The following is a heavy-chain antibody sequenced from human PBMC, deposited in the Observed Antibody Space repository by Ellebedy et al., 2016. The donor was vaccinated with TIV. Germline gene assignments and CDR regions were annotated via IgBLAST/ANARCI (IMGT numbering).Heavy chain of an antibody. Sequence: AASVKVSCKASGYTFSNFGLNWVRQIPGQGLEYMGWISGYNGNTNYAQMFQGRLTMTIDPSTTTAYMELGSLTSDDTALYYCARSESYFSPADFWGQGTLVTVSS. V-gene: IGHV1-18*01. CDR3: ARSESYFSPADF. CDR1: GYTFSNFG. D-gene: IGHD3-10*01. J-gene: IGHJ4*02. CDR2: ISGYNGNT.